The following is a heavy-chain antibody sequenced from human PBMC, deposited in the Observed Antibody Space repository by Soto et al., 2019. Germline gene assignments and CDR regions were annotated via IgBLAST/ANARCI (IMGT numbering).Heavy chain of an antibody. Sequence: SETLSLTCTVSGGSIRSSGCYWGWIRQPPGKGLEWIGSIYYSGSTYYNPSLKSRVTISVDTSKNQFSLKLSSVTAADTAVYYCARPRVTIFGADYYYYMDVWGKGTTVTVSS. V-gene: IGHV4-39*01. J-gene: IGHJ6*03. CDR3: ARPRVTIFGADYYYYMDV. CDR2: IYYSGST. CDR1: GGSIRSSGCY. D-gene: IGHD3-3*01.